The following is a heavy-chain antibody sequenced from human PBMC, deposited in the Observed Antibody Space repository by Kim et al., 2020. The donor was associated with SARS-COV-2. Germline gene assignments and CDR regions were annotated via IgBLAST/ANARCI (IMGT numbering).Heavy chain of an antibody. CDR1: GASISSDDCY. CDR3: ARSGFDGGTSIDY. J-gene: IGHJ4*02. V-gene: IGHV4-30-4*01. D-gene: IGHD2-15*01. CDR2: MYYSGAT. Sequence: SETLSLTCSVSGASISSDDCYWSWIRQPPGKGLEWIGNMYYSGATYYNSSLENRITISADRANNQFYLRVRSVTAADTAVYYWARSGFDGGTSIDYWGQGSLVTVSS.